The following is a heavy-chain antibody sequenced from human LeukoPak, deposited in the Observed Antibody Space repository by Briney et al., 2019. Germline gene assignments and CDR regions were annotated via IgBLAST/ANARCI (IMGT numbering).Heavy chain of an antibody. CDR1: GFTFNNFA. Sequence: GGSLRLSCAASGFTFNNFAMSWVRQAPGKGLEWVSAISGSGDNTYYADSVKGRFTISRDTSKNTLFLQMNSQRAEDTAVYYCAKDRGYNYGLCDYWGQGTLVTVSS. CDR2: ISGSGDNT. V-gene: IGHV3-23*01. J-gene: IGHJ4*02. CDR3: AKDRGYNYGLCDY. D-gene: IGHD5-18*01.